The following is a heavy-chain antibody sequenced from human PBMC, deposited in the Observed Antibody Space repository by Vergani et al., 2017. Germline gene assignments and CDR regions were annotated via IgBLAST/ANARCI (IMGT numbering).Heavy chain of an antibody. CDR2: ISPDGSAT. CDR1: GFSLSRFW. J-gene: IGHJ4*02. CDR3: ARVPRPYCSSTSCYGY. V-gene: IGHV3-7*01. Sequence: EVQLVESGGGLVQPGGSLRLSCAASGFSLSRFWMSWVRQAPEKGLEWVAHISPDGSATSYVDSVKGRFTISRDNSKNTLYLQMNSLRAEDTAVYYCARVPRPYCSSTSCYGYWGQGTLVTVSS. D-gene: IGHD2-2*01.